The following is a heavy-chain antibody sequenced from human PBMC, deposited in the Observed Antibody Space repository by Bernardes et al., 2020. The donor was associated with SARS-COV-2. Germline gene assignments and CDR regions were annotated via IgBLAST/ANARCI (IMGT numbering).Heavy chain of an antibody. CDR1: GGSISSGSYY. V-gene: IGHV4-61*02. J-gene: IGHJ3*02. CDR2: IYTSGST. Sequence: SETLSLTCTVSGGSISSGSYYWSWIRQPAGKGLEWIGRIYTSGSTNYNPSLKSRVTISVDTSKNQFSLKLSSVTAADTAVYYCARVIVCSGWYSCAFDIWGQGTMVTVSS. D-gene: IGHD6-19*01. CDR3: ARVIVCSGWYSCAFDI.